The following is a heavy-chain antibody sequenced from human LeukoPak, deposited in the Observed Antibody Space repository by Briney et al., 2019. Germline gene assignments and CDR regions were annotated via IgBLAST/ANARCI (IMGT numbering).Heavy chain of an antibody. Sequence: SETLSLTCAVYGGSFSGYYWSWIRQPPGKGLEWIGEISHSGSTNYNPSLKSRVTISVDTSKNQFSLKLSSVTAADTAVYYCARPRRYCSGGSCYWGAFDIWGQGTMVTVSS. CDR2: ISHSGST. CDR1: GGSFSGYY. J-gene: IGHJ3*02. V-gene: IGHV4-34*01. CDR3: ARPRRYCSGGSCYWGAFDI. D-gene: IGHD2-15*01.